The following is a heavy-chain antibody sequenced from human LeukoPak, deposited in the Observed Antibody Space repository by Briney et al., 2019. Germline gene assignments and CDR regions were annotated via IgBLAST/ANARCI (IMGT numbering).Heavy chain of an antibody. V-gene: IGHV1-2*02. CDR1: GYTFTGYY. Sequence: ASVKVSCKASGYTFTGYYMHWVRQAPGQGLEWMGWINPNSGGTNYAQKFQGRVTMTRDTSISTAYMELSRLRSDDTAVYYCANTYYYDSSGYRDAFDIWGQGTMVTVSS. D-gene: IGHD3-22*01. CDR3: ANTYYYDSSGYRDAFDI. CDR2: INPNSGGT. J-gene: IGHJ3*02.